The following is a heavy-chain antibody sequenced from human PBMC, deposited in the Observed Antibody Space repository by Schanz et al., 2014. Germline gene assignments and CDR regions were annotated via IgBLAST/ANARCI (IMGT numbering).Heavy chain of an antibody. Sequence: QVQLQQWGAGLLKPSETLSLTCAVYGGPFSGYFWSWIRQSPGKGLQWIGEIHHSGSIIYNPSLRSGVTMSMDTSKNQFFLKVTSGTAADTAVYYCARHLVNAYGMDVWGQGTAVTVSS. V-gene: IGHV4-34*01. D-gene: IGHD3-3*02. J-gene: IGHJ6*02. CDR1: GGPFSGYF. CDR2: IHHSGSI. CDR3: ARHLVNAYGMDV.